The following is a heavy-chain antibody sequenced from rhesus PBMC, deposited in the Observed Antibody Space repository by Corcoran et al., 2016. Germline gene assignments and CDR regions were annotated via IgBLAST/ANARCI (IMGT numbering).Heavy chain of an antibody. CDR2: INPYKGNT. V-gene: IGHV1S2*01. Sequence: QVQLVQSGAEVKKPGSAVKVSCKASGYTFTDYYMHWVRQALRQGLEWMGWINPYKGNTKYAQEYQSRVTMTRDTSTSTAYMELSSRRSEDTAVYYCAREGIAATEALWVYWGQGVLVTVSS. CDR1: GYTFTDYY. J-gene: IGHJ4*01. D-gene: IGHD6-31*01. CDR3: AREGIAATEALWVY.